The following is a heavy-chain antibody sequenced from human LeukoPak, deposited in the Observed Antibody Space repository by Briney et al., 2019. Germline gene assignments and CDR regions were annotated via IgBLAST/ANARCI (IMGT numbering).Heavy chain of an antibody. V-gene: IGHV4-59*11. CDR1: GGSISGHY. J-gene: IGHJ6*03. CDR2: IYYSGST. CDR3: ASLGVLPNPYYYYYYMDV. D-gene: IGHD1-14*01. Sequence: SETLSLTCTVSGGSISGHYWSWIRQPPGKGLEWIGYIYYSGSTNYNPSLKSRVTISVDTSKNQFSLKLSSVTAADTAVYYCASLGVLPNPYYYYYYMDVWGKGTTVTVSS.